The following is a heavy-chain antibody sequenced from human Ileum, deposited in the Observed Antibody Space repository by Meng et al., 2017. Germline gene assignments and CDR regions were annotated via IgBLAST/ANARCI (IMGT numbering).Heavy chain of an antibody. V-gene: IGHV1-69*01. Sequence: VSVVGSGAEMKKPVSSVRVSCRASGGTFSTYAISWVRQAPGQGLEWMGGIIPIFGIANYAQKFQGRITITADESTSTAYMELSSLRSEDTAVYYCARVNRYSSTWYFDYWGQGTLVTVSS. J-gene: IGHJ4*02. CDR2: IIPIFGIA. CDR3: ARVNRYSSTWYFDY. CDR1: GGTFSTYA. D-gene: IGHD6-13*01.